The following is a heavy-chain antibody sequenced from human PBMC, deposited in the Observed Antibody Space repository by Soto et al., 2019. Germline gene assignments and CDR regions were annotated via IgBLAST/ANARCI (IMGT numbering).Heavy chain of an antibody. J-gene: IGHJ6*02. CDR1: GFTFSSYS. CDR3: ARDGRVAAAGTLGMDV. V-gene: IGHV3-21*01. Sequence: LRLSCAASGFTFSSYSMNWVRQAPGKGLEWVSSISSSSYIYYADSVKGRFTISRDNAKNSLYLQMNSLRAEDTAVYYCARDGRVAAAGTLGMDVWGQGTTVTVSS. CDR2: ISSSSYI. D-gene: IGHD6-13*01.